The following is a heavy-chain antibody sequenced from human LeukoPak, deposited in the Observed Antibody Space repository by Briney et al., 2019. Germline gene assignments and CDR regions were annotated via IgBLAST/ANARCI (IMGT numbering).Heavy chain of an antibody. CDR2: INSDGGNT. V-gene: IGHV3-64D*06. CDR3: VKRDAYDSSGYYGN. D-gene: IGHD3-22*01. Sequence: GGSLRLSCSASGFTFNSYAMHWVRQAPGKGLEPVSAINSDGGNTYYADSVKGRFTISRDNSNNTLYLQMSSLRAEDTAVYYCVKRDAYDSSGYYGNWGQGTLVTVSS. CDR1: GFTFNSYA. J-gene: IGHJ4*02.